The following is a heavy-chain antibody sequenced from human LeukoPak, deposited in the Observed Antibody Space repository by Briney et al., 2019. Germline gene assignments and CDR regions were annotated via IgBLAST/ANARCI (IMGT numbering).Heavy chain of an antibody. J-gene: IGHJ5*02. CDR3: ARDGVVPNTWFDP. V-gene: IGHV1-2*02. CDR2: INPNSGGT. Sequence: ASVKVSCKASGYTFTTYYVHWVRQAPGQGLEWMGWINPNSGGTNYAQKFQGRVTMTRDTSISTAYMELSRLRSDDTAVYYCARDGVVPNTWFDPWGQGTLVTVSS. CDR1: GYTFTTYY. D-gene: IGHD2-2*01.